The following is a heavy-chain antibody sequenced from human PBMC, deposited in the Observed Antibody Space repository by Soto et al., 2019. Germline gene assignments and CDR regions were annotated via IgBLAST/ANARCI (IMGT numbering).Heavy chain of an antibody. CDR3: ARAASGSYSYYFDY. CDR2: IKQDGSEK. J-gene: IGHJ4*02. Sequence: PGGSLRLSCAASGFTFSSYWMSWVRQAPGKGLEWVANIKQDGSEKYYVDSVKGRFTISRDNAKNSLYLQMNSLRAEDTAVYYCARAASGSYSYYFDYWGQGTLVTV. CDR1: GFTFSSYW. D-gene: IGHD1-26*01. V-gene: IGHV3-7*01.